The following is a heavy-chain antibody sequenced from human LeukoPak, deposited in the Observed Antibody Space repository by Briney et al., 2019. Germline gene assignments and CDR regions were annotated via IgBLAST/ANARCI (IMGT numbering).Heavy chain of an antibody. CDR1: GLTFRSYS. J-gene: IGHJ5*02. CDR2: ITGSSSHI. Sequence: GGSLRLFCVVSGLTFRSYSINWVRQPPGKGLEWVSSITGSSSHIFYTDSVKGRFTISRDNGKNSAYLQMDSLRAEDTAVYFCATSITYFDLWSGRDWMDHWGQGTLVIVSS. V-gene: IGHV3-21*01. CDR3: ATSITYFDLWSGRDWMDH. D-gene: IGHD3-3*01.